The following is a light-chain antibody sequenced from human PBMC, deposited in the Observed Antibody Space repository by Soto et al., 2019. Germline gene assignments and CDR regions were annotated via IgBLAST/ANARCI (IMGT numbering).Light chain of an antibody. V-gene: IGKV3-20*01. Sequence: EILLTQSPGTLSLSPGERATLSCRASQSVSSNYLAWYQQKPGQAPRLLIYGASSRATGIPDRFSGSGSGTGFTLTISRLEPEDFAVYYCQRYGTSPLAFGGGTKVEIK. CDR3: QRYGTSPLA. J-gene: IGKJ4*01. CDR2: GAS. CDR1: QSVSSNY.